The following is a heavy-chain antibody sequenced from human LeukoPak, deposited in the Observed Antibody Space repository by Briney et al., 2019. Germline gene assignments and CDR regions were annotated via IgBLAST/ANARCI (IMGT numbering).Heavy chain of an antibody. CDR1: GYTFTSYA. D-gene: IGHD1-7*01. CDR3: ARDADKSYDWNYDLNWFDP. CDR2: INAGNGNT. Sequence: ASVKVSCKASGYTFTSYAMHWVRQAPGQRLEWMGWINAGNGNTKYSQKSQGRVTITRDTSASTAYMELSSLRSEDTAVYYCARDADKSYDWNYDLNWFDPWGQGTPVTVSS. J-gene: IGHJ5*02. V-gene: IGHV1-3*01.